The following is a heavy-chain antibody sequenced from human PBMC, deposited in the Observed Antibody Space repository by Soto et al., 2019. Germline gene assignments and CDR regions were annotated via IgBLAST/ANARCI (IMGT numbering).Heavy chain of an antibody. CDR2: ISAYNGNT. CDR1: GYTFTSYG. D-gene: IGHD2-15*01. J-gene: IGHJ3*02. CDR3: ARVGASLGYCSGGSCWGAFDI. V-gene: IGHV1-18*01. Sequence: VASVKVSCKASGYTFTSYGISWVRQAPGQGLEWMGWISAYNGNTNYAQKLQGRVTMTTDTSTSTAYMELRSLRSDDTAVYYCARVGASLGYCSGGSCWGAFDIWGQ.